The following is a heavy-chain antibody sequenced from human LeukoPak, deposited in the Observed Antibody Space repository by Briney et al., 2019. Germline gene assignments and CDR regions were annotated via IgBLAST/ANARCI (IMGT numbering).Heavy chain of an antibody. V-gene: IGHV4-39*07. J-gene: IGHJ4*02. CDR1: GGSISSSSYY. Sequence: SETLSLTCTVSGGSISSSSYYWGWIRQPPGKGVEWIGSIYYSGSTYYNPSLKSRVTISVDTSKNQFSLKLSSVTAADTAVYYCARSRLQLPAPFDYLLQGTLVTVSS. CDR3: ARSRLQLPAPFDY. D-gene: IGHD5-24*01. CDR2: IYYSGST.